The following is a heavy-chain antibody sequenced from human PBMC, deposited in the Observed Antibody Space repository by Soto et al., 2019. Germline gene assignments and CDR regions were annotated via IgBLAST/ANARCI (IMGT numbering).Heavy chain of an antibody. CDR2: IRSKAYGGTT. CDR3: TRDPANLRFLDWYPPHYGMDV. V-gene: IGHV3-49*03. D-gene: IGHD3-3*01. CDR1: GFTFGDYA. Sequence: GGSLRLSCTASGFTFGDYAMSWFRQAPGKGLEWVGFIRSKAYGGTTEYAASVKGRFTISRDDSKSIAYLQMNSLKTEDTAVYYCTRDPANLRFLDWYPPHYGMDVWGQGTTVTVSS. J-gene: IGHJ6*02.